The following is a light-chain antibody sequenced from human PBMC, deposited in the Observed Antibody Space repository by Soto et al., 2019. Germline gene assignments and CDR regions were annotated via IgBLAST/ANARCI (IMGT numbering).Light chain of an antibody. CDR1: QGISSY. CDR2: GAS. Sequence: DIQLTQSPSFLSASVGDRVTITCRAGQGISSYLAWYQQKPGKAPKLLIYGASTLQSGVPSRFSGSGSGTELTLTISSLQPEDFATYYCQQLDSYPLTFGGGTKVEIK. J-gene: IGKJ4*01. CDR3: QQLDSYPLT. V-gene: IGKV1-9*01.